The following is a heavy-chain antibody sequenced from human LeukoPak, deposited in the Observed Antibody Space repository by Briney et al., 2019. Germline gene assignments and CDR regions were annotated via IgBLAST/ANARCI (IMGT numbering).Heavy chain of an antibody. Sequence: ASVKVSCKASGYTFTTYGISWVRQAPGQGLEWMAWINGYNGNTNYTQNLHGRVTMTTDTSTSTAYIELRSLRTDDTAVYYCARDSGRITRGRLCPDYWGQGTLVTVSS. CDR1: GYTFTTYG. D-gene: IGHD3-10*01. J-gene: IGHJ4*02. CDR2: INGYNGNT. CDR3: ARDSGRITRGRLCPDY. V-gene: IGHV1-18*01.